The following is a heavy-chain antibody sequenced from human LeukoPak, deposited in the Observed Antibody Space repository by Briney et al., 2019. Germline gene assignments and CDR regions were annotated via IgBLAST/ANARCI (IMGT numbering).Heavy chain of an antibody. CDR2: IDPNSGGT. D-gene: IGHD5-18*01. CDR1: GYTFTAYH. CDR3: ARGRSYSYGIFDY. V-gene: IGHV1-2*06. Sequence: ASVKVSCKASGYTFTAYHIHWVRQAPGQGLEWMGRIDPNSGGTNYAQKFQGRVTMTRDTSISTAYMELSRLRYDDMALYYCARGRSYSYGIFDYWGQGTLVTVSS. J-gene: IGHJ4*02.